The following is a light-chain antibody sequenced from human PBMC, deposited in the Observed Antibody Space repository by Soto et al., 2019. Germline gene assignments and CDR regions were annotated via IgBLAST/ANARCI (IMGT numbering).Light chain of an antibody. V-gene: IGKV1-5*03. CDR2: KAS. CDR1: QSISSR. Sequence: DIQMTQSPSTLSASVGDRVTISCRASQSISSRLAWYQQKAGKAPKLLIYKASGLQSGVPSRFSGSGSGTEFTLIISSLQPDDFATYYCQQYARNPLTSGRGTKVDIK. CDR3: QQYARNPLT. J-gene: IGKJ4*01.